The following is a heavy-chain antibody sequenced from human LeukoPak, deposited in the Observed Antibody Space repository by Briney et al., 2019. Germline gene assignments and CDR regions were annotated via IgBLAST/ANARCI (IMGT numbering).Heavy chain of an antibody. CDR2: IYPGDSDT. V-gene: IGHV5-51*04. Sequence: GESLKISCKGSGYSFTSYWIGWVRQMPGKGLEWMGIIYPGDSDTRYSPSFQGQVTISADKPISTAYLQWSSLKASDTAMYYCARDTAMVEGAFDIWGQGTMVTVSS. CDR3: ARDTAMVEGAFDI. D-gene: IGHD5-18*01. CDR1: GYSFTSYW. J-gene: IGHJ3*02.